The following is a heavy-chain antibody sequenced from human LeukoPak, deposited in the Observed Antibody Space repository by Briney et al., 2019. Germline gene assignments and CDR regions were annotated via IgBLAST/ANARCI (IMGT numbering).Heavy chain of an antibody. Sequence: GWSLIIFCGASGFTFSEHYMDWVRQPPGKGVEEVVRSRNKSKSYNTEYAASVKGRFTISRDDSQNSVYLQMNSLKTEDTAVYYCIRVRTGSEFDYWGQGILVTVSS. D-gene: IGHD1-26*01. V-gene: IGHV3-72*01. CDR2: SRNKSKSYNT. CDR1: GFTFSEHY. J-gene: IGHJ4*02. CDR3: IRVRTGSEFDY.